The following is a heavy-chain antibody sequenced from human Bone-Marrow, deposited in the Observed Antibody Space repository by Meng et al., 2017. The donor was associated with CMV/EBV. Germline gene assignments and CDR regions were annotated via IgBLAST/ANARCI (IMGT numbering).Heavy chain of an antibody. CDR2: ISAYNGNT. J-gene: IGHJ6*02. D-gene: IGHD4-17*01. CDR1: GYTFTRYD. V-gene: IGHV1-18*01. Sequence: ASVKVSCKASGYTFTRYDINWVRQATGQGLEWMGWISAYNGNTNYAQKLQGRVTMTTDTSTSTAYMELRSLRSDDTAVYYCAREEYEYGDYGMDVWGQGTTVTVSS. CDR3: AREEYEYGDYGMDV.